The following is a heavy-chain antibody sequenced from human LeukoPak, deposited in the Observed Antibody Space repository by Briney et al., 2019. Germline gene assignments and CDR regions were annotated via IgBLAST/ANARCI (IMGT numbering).Heavy chain of an antibody. CDR1: GFTFSSYG. V-gene: IGHV3-33*01. CDR2: IWYDGSNK. Sequence: PGRSLRLSCAASGFTFSSYGMHWVRQAPGKGLEWVAVIWYDGSNKYYADSVKGRFTISRDNSKNTLYLQMNSLRAEDTAVYYCARDKVYCSGGSCHSTSGMDVWGTGTTVTVSS. D-gene: IGHD2-15*01. CDR3: ARDKVYCSGGSCHSTSGMDV. J-gene: IGHJ6*04.